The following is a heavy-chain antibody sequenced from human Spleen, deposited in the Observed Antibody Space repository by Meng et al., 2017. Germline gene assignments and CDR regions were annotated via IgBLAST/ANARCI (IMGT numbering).Heavy chain of an antibody. CDR3: AKSYYDGPLYYAMDV. D-gene: IGHD3-22*01. Sequence: GESLKISCAASGFTLSSYWIHWVRQSPGEGLVWVSHINTDGTSTRYADSVKGRFTISRDNTKNTVYLQMTSLRAEDTAVYYCAKSYYDGPLYYAMDVWGQGTTVTVSS. CDR1: GFTLSSYW. J-gene: IGHJ6*02. V-gene: IGHV3-74*01. CDR2: INTDGTST.